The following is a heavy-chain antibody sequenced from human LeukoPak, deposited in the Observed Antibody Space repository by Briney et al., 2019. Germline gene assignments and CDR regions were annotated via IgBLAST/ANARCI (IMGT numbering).Heavy chain of an antibody. CDR1: GYTFITYG. V-gene: IGHV1-18*01. D-gene: IGHD5-12*01. CDR2: ISAYNGDT. Sequence: ASVKVSCKASGYTFITYGINWVRQAPGQGLECMGWISAYNGDTKYALSLQGRLTMTTDTSTRTAYMELGSLGSDDTAVYYCAREGGFGDDFTGFDYWGQGTLVTVSS. J-gene: IGHJ4*02. CDR3: AREGGFGDDFTGFDY.